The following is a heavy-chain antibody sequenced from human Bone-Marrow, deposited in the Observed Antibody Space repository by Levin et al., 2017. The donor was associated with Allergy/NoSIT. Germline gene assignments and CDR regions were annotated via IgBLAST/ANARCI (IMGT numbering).Heavy chain of an antibody. Sequence: SQTLSLTCTVSGGSISSYYWSWIRQPPGKGLEWIGYIYYSGSTNYNPSLKSRVTISVDTSKNQFSLKLSSVTAADTAVYYCARGLMGAPTYYFDYWGQGTLVTVSS. D-gene: IGHD1-26*01. CDR3: ARGLMGAPTYYFDY. CDR1: GGSISSYY. V-gene: IGHV4-59*01. J-gene: IGHJ4*02. CDR2: IYYSGST.